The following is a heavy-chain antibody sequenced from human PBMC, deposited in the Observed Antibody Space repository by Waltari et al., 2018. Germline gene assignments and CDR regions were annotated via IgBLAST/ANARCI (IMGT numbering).Heavy chain of an antibody. Sequence: QLQLQESGPGLVRPSATLSLPCPVSGDSISAGTFYWGWIRQPPATGLEWIGTIYYTGSTYYNPSLNGRVSISVDTSKSQFSLTLTSVTAADTCLYYCVRQSGTRTINSWGQGTRVTVSS. D-gene: IGHD1-7*01. J-gene: IGHJ1*01. V-gene: IGHV4-39*01. CDR3: VRQSGTRTINS. CDR1: GDSISAGTFY. CDR2: IYYTGST.